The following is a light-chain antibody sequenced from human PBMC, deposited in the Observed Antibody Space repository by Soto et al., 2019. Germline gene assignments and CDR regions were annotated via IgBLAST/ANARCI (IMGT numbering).Light chain of an antibody. CDR3: QQYNNLPPDT. CDR1: QSVNNN. V-gene: IGKV3-15*01. Sequence: IILTQSPASLSVSPGERATLSCRASQSVNNNLARYQQKPGQAPRLLIYGASTRDTGIPGWFRGSGSGTEFTLTIASLQSEDFAVYFCQQYNNLPPDTFGQGTKLEIK. J-gene: IGKJ2*01. CDR2: GAS.